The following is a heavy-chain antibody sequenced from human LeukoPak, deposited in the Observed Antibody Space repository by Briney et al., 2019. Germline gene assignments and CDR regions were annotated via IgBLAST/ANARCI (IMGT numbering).Heavy chain of an antibody. J-gene: IGHJ4*02. CDR2: INQDGSEK. CDR3: ARDPPLYPVNYFDY. D-gene: IGHD2-2*02. Sequence: GGSLRLSCEASGFTFSSYWMSWVRQAPGEGLEWVANINQDGSEKYYVDSVKGRFTISRDNAKNSLYLQMNSLRAEDTAVYYCARDPPLYPVNYFDYWGQGTLVTVSS. V-gene: IGHV3-7*03. CDR1: GFTFSSYW.